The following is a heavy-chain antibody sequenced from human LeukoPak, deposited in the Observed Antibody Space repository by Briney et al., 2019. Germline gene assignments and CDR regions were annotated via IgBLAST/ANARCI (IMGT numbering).Heavy chain of an antibody. V-gene: IGHV4-39*01. CDR2: IYKTGST. CDR1: GGSISSTTYY. D-gene: IGHD3-22*01. Sequence: MPSETLSLTCTVSGGSISSTTYYWAWIRQPPGKGLEWIGSIYKTGSTNYSPSLKSRVFISVDTSKNQFSLKLSSVTAADTAVYCARQGRISMIVVLIEDAFDIWGQGTMVTVSS. CDR3: ARQGRISMIVVLIEDAFDI. J-gene: IGHJ3*02.